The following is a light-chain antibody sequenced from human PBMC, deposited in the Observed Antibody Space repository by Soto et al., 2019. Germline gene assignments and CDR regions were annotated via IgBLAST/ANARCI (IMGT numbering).Light chain of an antibody. J-gene: IGLJ3*02. CDR3: QSYDSSLRLAV. CDR2: EVS. Sequence: QSALTQPASVSGSPGQSITISCTGTSSDIGNYDFVSWYQQVPGTAPKAMIYEVSSRPSGVSNRFSGSKSGTSASLAITGLQTDDEADYYCQSYDSSLRLAVFGGGTKLTVL. CDR1: SSDIGNYDF. V-gene: IGLV2-14*01.